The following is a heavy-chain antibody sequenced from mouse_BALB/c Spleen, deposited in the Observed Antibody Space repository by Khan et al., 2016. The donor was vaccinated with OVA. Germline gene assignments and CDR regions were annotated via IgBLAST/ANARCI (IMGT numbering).Heavy chain of an antibody. V-gene: IGHV1S56*01. CDR3: ARDGLRGVAMDY. CDR1: GYTFTNYD. CDR2: IYPGDDST. J-gene: IGHJ4*01. D-gene: IGHD2-4*01. Sequence: QVRLQQSGPELVKPGDLVKISCKASGYTFTNYDINWVKQRPGQGLEWIGWIYPGDDSTKYNEKFKGKATLTADKSSSTAYMQLSSLTSEHSAVYFCARDGLRGVAMDYWGQGTSVTVSS.